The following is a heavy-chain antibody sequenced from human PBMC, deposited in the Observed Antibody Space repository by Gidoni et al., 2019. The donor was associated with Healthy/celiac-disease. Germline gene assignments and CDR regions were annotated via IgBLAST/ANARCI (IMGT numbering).Heavy chain of an antibody. V-gene: IGHV5-51*01. CDR1: GYSFTSYW. Sequence: EVQLVQSGAEVKKPGESLKISCQGSGYSFTSYWIGWVRQMPGKGLEWMGIIYPGDSDTRYSPSFQGQVTISADKSISTAYLQWSSLKASDTAMYYCARFRAFWSGYYTDYFDYWGQGTLVTVSS. D-gene: IGHD3-3*01. J-gene: IGHJ4*02. CDR3: ARFRAFWSGYYTDYFDY. CDR2: IYPGDSDT.